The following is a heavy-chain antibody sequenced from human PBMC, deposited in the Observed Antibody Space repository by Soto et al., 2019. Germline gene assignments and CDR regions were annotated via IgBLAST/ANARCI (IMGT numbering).Heavy chain of an antibody. J-gene: IGHJ3*02. CDR3: ARDYVQSRDIFDI. V-gene: IGHV1-2*02. CDR1: GYFFTDYY. D-gene: IGHD1-1*01. CDR2: INPNSGGT. Sequence: QVQLVQSGAEVKKPGASVKVSCKASGYFFTDYYIHWVRQAPGQGLEWMGWINPNSGGTTFAEKFEARVTLTRDTSISTVYMELSRLRFDDTAVDYCARDYVQSRDIFDIWGQGTMVTVSS.